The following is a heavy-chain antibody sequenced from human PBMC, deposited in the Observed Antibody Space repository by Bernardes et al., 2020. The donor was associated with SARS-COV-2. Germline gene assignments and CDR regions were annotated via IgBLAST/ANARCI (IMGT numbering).Heavy chain of an antibody. V-gene: IGHV3-7*03. CDR2: IKHDGSEK. D-gene: IGHD2-15*01. J-gene: IGHJ4*02. CDR3: AREGDCSGGSCYSGLLY. Sequence: GGSLRPSCAVSGFTFRNSWMSWVRQAPGKGLEWVANIKHDGSEKYYVDSVKGRFAISRDNAKNSLYLELNSLRAEDTAVYYCAREGDCSGGSCYSGLLYWGQGALVTVSS. CDR1: GFTFRNSW.